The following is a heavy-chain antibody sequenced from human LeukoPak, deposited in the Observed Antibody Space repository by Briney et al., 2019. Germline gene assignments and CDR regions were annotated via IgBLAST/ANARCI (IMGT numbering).Heavy chain of an antibody. J-gene: IGHJ5*02. CDR1: GGSVSDYY. CDR2: IYYSGST. Sequence: SETLSLTCTVSGGSVSDYYWSWVRQPPGKGLEWIGYIYYSGSTNYNPSLKSRVTISVDTSKNQFSLKLSSVTAADTAVYYCARWDYGGFDPWGQGTLVTVSS. D-gene: IGHD4-17*01. CDR3: ARWDYGGFDP. V-gene: IGHV4-59*02.